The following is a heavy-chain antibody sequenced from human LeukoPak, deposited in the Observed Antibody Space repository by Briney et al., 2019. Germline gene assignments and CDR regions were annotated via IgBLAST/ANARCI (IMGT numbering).Heavy chain of an antibody. CDR1: GFTFSSYA. V-gene: IGHV3-23*01. CDR2: ISGSGGST. J-gene: IGHJ4*02. D-gene: IGHD3-3*01. Sequence: GGSLRLSCAASGFTFSSYAMSWVRQAPGKGLEWVSAISGSGGSTYYADSVKGRFTISRDNSKNTLYLQMNSLRAEDTAVYYCAKESVEDYDFWSGYYKTEYYFDYWGQGTLVTVSS. CDR3: AKESVEDYDFWSGYYKTEYYFDY.